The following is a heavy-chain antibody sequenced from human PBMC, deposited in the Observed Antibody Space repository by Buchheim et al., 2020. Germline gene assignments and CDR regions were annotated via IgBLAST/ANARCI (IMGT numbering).Heavy chain of an antibody. V-gene: IGHV3-66*01. Sequence: EVQLVESGGGLVQPGGSLRLSCAASGFTVSSSYMTWVRQAPGKGLEWVSVLYSGGSTYYADSVNGRFTISRDNSKNTLYLQMNSLRAEDTAVYYCATSTSRWDDIYYYYGMDVWGQGTT. CDR1: GFTVSSSY. D-gene: IGHD6-13*01. J-gene: IGHJ6*02. CDR2: LYSGGST. CDR3: ATSTSRWDDIYYYYGMDV.